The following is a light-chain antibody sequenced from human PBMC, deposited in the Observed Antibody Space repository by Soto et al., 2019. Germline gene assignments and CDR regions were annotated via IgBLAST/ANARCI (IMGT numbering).Light chain of an antibody. J-gene: IGKJ1*01. V-gene: IGKV3-11*01. Sequence: ETVLTQSPATLSLSPGVRATLSCRAHQSVSNYLAWYQQKPGQADTLLIYEASNRASGIPARFSGSGSGTDVTLTITSLEPEDCAVCNCQQRSNSWTFGKGTKVYIK. CDR1: QSVSNY. CDR2: EAS. CDR3: QQRSNSWT.